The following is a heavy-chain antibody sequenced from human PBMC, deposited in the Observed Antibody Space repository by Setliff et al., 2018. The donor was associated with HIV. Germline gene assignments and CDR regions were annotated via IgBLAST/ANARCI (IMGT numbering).Heavy chain of an antibody. V-gene: IGHV5-51*01. CDR2: IYPGDSSP. Sequence: PGESLKISCKGSGYSFTSYWIGWVRQMPGKGLEWMGIIYPGDSSPKYRPSFQGQVSISADKSINTAYLQWSSLKASDTAIYYCARQDGNSEYYFDYWGQGTLVTVSS. CDR3: ARQDGNSEYYFDY. D-gene: IGHD3-10*01. CDR1: GYSFTSYW. J-gene: IGHJ4*02.